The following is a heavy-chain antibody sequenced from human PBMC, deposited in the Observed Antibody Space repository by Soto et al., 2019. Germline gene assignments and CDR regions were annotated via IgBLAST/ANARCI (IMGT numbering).Heavy chain of an antibody. Sequence: QVQLVQSGPEVKKPGASVKVSCKTSGYTFTSYGISWVRQAPGQGLEWMGWITTDKGKTTYAQKFQGRVTMTTDTPTTTAYKELRSLRSDDTAVYYCATRSPAFDYWGQGTLVTVSS. V-gene: IGHV1-18*01. CDR2: ITTDKGKT. CDR3: ATRSPAFDY. CDR1: GYTFTSYG. J-gene: IGHJ4*02.